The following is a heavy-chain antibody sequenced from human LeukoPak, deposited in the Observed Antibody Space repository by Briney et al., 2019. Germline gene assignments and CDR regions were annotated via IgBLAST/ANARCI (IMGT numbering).Heavy chain of an antibody. CDR2: MNPNSGNT. CDR1: GYTFTSYD. V-gene: IGHV1-8*03. Sequence: ASVKVSCKASGYTFTSYDINWVRQATGQGLEWMGWMNPNSGNTGYAQKFQGRVTITRKTSISTAYMELSSLRSEDTAVYYCARGFWLVMGRWELLRGLSFAYWGQGTLVTVSS. CDR3: ARGFWLVMGRWELLRGLSFAY. J-gene: IGHJ4*02. D-gene: IGHD1-26*01.